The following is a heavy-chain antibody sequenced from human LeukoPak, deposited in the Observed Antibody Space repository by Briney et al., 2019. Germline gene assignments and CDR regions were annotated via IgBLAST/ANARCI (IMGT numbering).Heavy chain of an antibody. CDR3: AREVSPTTVTTAEDY. V-gene: IGHV3-21*01. CDR2: ISSSSSYI. CDR1: GFTFTSYS. D-gene: IGHD4-17*01. Sequence: GGSLRLSCAASGFTFTSYSMNWVRQAPGKGLEWVSSISSSSSYIYYADSVKGRFTISRDNAKNSLYLQMNSLRAEDTAVYYCAREVSPTTVTTAEDYWGQGTLVTVSS. J-gene: IGHJ4*02.